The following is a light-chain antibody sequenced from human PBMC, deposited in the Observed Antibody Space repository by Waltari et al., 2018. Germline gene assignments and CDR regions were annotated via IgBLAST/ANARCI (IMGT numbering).Light chain of an antibody. CDR3: CSYAGSAVSV. Sequence: QSALTQTATVSGSPGQSITISCSGASSDIGKYNLVSWYQQHPGKAPTLIIYDVNKRPSVVSNRFSGSKSGNTAFLTISGLQTADAADYYCCSYAGSAVSVFGGGTKLTVL. CDR1: SSDIGKYNL. CDR2: DVN. J-gene: IGLJ3*02. V-gene: IGLV2-23*02.